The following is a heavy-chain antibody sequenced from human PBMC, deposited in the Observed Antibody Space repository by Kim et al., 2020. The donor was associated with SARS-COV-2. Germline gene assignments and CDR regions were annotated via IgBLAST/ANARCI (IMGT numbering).Heavy chain of an antibody. CDR3: ARDGGRNYFASGCYSLWYFAL. V-gene: IGHV4-30-2*01. Sequence: SETLSLTCTFSGGSITSGTYSWNWIRQAPGQGLEWIGYIFPIGSTKYNPSLKSRVSMSLDRSKNQFSLKLNSVTAADTAVYYCARDGGRNYFASGCYSLWYFALWGRGALGTVSS. J-gene: IGHJ2*01. D-gene: IGHD3-10*01. CDR1: GGSITSGTYS. CDR2: IFPIGST.